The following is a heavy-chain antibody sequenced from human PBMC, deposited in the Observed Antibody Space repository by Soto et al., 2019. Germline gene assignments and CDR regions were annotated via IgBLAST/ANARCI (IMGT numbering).Heavy chain of an antibody. CDR2: IYYSGST. Sequence: PSETLSLTCTVSGGSISSSSYYWGWIRHPPGKGLEWIGSIYYSGSTYYNPSLKSRVTISVDTSKNQFSLKLSSVTAANTAVYYCARLKGDVWSAYYIYGMDVWGQGPTVPVS. CDR3: ARLKGDVWSAYYIYGMDV. V-gene: IGHV4-39*01. J-gene: IGHJ6*02. D-gene: IGHD3-3*01. CDR1: GGSISSSSYY.